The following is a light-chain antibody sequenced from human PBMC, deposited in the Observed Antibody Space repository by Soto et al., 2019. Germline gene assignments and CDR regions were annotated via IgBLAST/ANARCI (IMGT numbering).Light chain of an antibody. V-gene: IGKV3-20*01. CDR2: GAS. Sequence: VWPPSPGTLSFSPCARASLSCRPSQNLSRYFLAWYQHKPGQAPRLLISGASRRATGIPARFSGSGSGTDFTLTISSLEPEDFAVYYCQQYNNWPSFGQGSKVAIK. J-gene: IGKJ1*01. CDR1: QNLSRYF. CDR3: QQYNNWPS.